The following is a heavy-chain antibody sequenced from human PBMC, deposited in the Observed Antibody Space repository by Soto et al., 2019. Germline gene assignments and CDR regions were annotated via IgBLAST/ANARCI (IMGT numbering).Heavy chain of an antibody. D-gene: IGHD2-2*01. J-gene: IGHJ4*02. CDR3: ARAVVGYCSSSSCPGDY. CDR2: IFPTDSTT. Sequence: PGESLSISCKVSGYTFTSYCIVWVLQMPGKGLEWMGIIFPTDSTTTYSPSFQGQVTLSADKSTSTAYLQWRSLRASDTAMYYCARAVVGYCSSSSCPGDYWGQGTRVTVSS. CDR1: GYTFTSYC. V-gene: IGHV5-51*01.